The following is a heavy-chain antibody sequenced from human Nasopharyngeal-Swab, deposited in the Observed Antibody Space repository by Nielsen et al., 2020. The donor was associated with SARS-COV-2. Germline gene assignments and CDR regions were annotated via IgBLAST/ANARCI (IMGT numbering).Heavy chain of an antibody. Sequence: GESLKISCAASGFTFSSYAMSWVRQARGKGLEWVSAISGSGGSTYYADSVKGRFTISRDNSKNTLYLQMNSLRAEDTAVYYCAKDEGYDSSGYLYYFDYWGQGTLVTVSS. CDR3: AKDEGYDSSGYLYYFDY. J-gene: IGHJ4*02. V-gene: IGHV3-23*01. CDR1: GFTFSSYA. CDR2: ISGSGGST. D-gene: IGHD3-22*01.